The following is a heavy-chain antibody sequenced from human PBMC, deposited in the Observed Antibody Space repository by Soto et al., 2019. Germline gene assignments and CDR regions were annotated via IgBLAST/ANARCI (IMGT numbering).Heavy chain of an antibody. CDR2: ISSNGGST. V-gene: IGHV3-64D*06. CDR1: GFTFSSYA. J-gene: IGHJ4*02. Sequence: QPGGSLRLSCSASGFTFSSYAMHWVRQAPGKGLEYVSAISSNGGSTYYADSVKGRFTISRDNSKNTLYLQMSSLRAEDTAVYYCVKDLNDPYSDYGGNSRVFWGQGTLVTVSS. D-gene: IGHD4-17*01. CDR3: VKDLNDPYSDYGGNSRVF.